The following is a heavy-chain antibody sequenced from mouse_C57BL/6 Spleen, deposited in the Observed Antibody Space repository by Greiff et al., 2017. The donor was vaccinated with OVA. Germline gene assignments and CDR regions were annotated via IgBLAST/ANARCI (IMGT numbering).Heavy chain of an antibody. D-gene: IGHD1-1*01. Sequence: EVQLVESGEGLVKPGGSLKLSCAASGFTFSSYAMSWVRQTPEKRLEWVAYISSGGDYIYYADTVKGRFTISRDNARNTLYLQMSSLKSEDTAMYYCTRENYGSSYPYAMDYWGQGTSVTVSS. J-gene: IGHJ4*01. V-gene: IGHV5-9-1*02. CDR1: GFTFSSYA. CDR3: TRENYGSSYPYAMDY. CDR2: ISSGGDYI.